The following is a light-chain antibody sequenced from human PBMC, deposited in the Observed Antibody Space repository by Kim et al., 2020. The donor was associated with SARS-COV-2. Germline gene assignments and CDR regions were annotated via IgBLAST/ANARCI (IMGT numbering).Light chain of an antibody. J-gene: IGKJ1*01. CDR3: QNNDSSRWT. V-gene: IGKV3-20*01. Sequence: EIVLTQSPGTLSLSPGERATLSCRASQSVSSNSLAWYQQKPGQAPRLLNYGSSSRATGIPDRFSGSGSETDFTLTISRLEPDDFAVYYCQNNDSSRWTFGQGTKVDIK. CDR2: GSS. CDR1: QSVSSNS.